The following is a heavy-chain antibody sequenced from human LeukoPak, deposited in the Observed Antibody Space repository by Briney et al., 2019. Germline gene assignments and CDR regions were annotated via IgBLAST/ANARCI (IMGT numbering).Heavy chain of an antibody. CDR2: ISWNSDGI. CDR3: AKDVRGGDKAIEPTDH. D-gene: IGHD5-18*01. J-gene: IGHJ4*02. Sequence: PGGSLRLSCAASGFTFDDYAMHWVRQVPGKGLEWVSGISWNSDGISYADSVKGRFSLSRDNAKNSLHLQMNSLRAEDTAVYYCAKDVRGGDKAIEPTDHWGQGTLVTVSS. V-gene: IGHV3-9*01. CDR1: GFTFDDYA.